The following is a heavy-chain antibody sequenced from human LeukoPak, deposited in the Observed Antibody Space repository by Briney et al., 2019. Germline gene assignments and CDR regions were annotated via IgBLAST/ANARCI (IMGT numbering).Heavy chain of an antibody. CDR3: AKRIGSCNSISCLYFDH. CDR1: GFTFTSYA. V-gene: IGHV3-23*01. Sequence: PGGSLRLSCAASGFTFTSYAISWVRQAPGKGLEWVSTISGSGGSTYYADSVKGRFTISRDYSRNTLYLQMNSLRADDTAVCYCAKRIGSCNSISCLYFDHWGQGALVTVSS. J-gene: IGHJ4*02. D-gene: IGHD2/OR15-2a*01. CDR2: ISGSGGST.